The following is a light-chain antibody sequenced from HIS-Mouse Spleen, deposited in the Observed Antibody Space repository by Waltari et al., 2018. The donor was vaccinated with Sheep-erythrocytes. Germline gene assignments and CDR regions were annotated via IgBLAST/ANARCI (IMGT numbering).Light chain of an antibody. CDR3: QAWDSSTVV. Sequence: YELTQPPSVSVSPGQTASITCSGDKFGDNYACWYQQKPGQSPVLVIYQDSKRPSGIPGRFSRSSSGNTATLTISGTQAMDEADYYCQAWDSSTVVFGGGTKLTVL. CDR2: QDS. J-gene: IGLJ2*01. CDR1: KFGDNY. V-gene: IGLV3-1*01.